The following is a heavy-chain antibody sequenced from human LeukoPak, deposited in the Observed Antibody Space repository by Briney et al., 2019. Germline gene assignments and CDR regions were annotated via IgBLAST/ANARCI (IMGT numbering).Heavy chain of an antibody. CDR1: GFTFSIYG. J-gene: IGHJ4*02. Sequence: GRSLRLSCAASGFTFSIYGMHWVRQAPGKGLEWVSRINSVGSSTSYADSVKGRFTISRDNSKNTLNLQMNSLRAEDTAVYYCAKQGQSSRWYDFDYWGQGTLVTVSS. CDR2: INSVGSST. V-gene: IGHV3-NL1*01. CDR3: AKQGQSSRWYDFDY. D-gene: IGHD6-13*01.